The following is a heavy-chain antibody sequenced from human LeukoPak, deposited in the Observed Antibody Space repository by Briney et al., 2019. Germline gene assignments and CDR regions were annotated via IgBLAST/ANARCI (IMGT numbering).Heavy chain of an antibody. CDR1: EYSFPNYC. D-gene: IGHD3-10*01. Sequence: GESLKISCKHSEYSFPNYCIGWVRQMPGKGLEWMGIIYPGDSDTRYSPSFQGQVTISADKSISTAYLQWSSLKASDTAMYYCARRLGWNWFDPWGQGTLVTVSS. CDR2: IYPGDSDT. J-gene: IGHJ5*02. V-gene: IGHV5-51*01. CDR3: ARRLGWNWFDP.